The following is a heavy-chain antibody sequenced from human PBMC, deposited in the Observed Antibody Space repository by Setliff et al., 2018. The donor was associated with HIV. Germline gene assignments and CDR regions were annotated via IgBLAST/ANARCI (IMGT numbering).Heavy chain of an antibody. J-gene: IGHJ4*02. CDR2: IYTSGST. D-gene: IGHD3-3*01. CDR1: GGSISSGSYY. Sequence: PSETLSLTCTVSGGSISSGSYYWSWIRQPAGKGLEWIGRIYTSGSTYYNPSLKSRVTISVDTSKNQFSLKLSSVTAADTAVYYCARANFLSGYYGYWGQGTLVTVSS. CDR3: ARANFLSGYYGY. V-gene: IGHV4-61*02.